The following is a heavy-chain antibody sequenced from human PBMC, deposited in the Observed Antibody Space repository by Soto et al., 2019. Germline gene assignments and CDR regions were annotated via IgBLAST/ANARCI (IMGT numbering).Heavy chain of an antibody. J-gene: IGHJ4*02. V-gene: IGHV4-4*02. CDR3: ARGSGARTHFDY. D-gene: IGHD3-10*01. CDR1: SGSISSSNW. CDR2: IYHSGST. Sequence: LRRPLSLTCAVSSGSISSSNWWSWVRQPPGKGLEWIGEIYHSGSTNYNPSLKSRVTISVDKSKNQFSLKLSSVTAADTAVYYCARGSGARTHFDYWGQGTLVTVSS.